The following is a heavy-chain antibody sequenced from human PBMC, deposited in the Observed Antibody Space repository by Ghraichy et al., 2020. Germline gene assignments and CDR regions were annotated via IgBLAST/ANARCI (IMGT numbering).Heavy chain of an antibody. Sequence: SGPTLVKPTETLTLTCTVSGFSLSNARMGVSWIRQPPGKALEWLAHFFSNDEKSYSTSLKSRLTISKDTSKSQVVLTMTNMDPVDTATYYCARISGLATPGIDAFDIWGQGTMVTVSS. CDR2: FFSNDEK. CDR3: ARISGLATPGIDAFDI. CDR1: GFSLSNARMG. V-gene: IGHV2-26*01. D-gene: IGHD3-10*01. J-gene: IGHJ3*02.